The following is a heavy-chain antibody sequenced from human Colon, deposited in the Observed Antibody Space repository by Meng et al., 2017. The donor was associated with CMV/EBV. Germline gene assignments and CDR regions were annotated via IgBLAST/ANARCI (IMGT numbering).Heavy chain of an antibody. CDR3: ARTAGRYSRHFEH. D-gene: IGHD1-26*01. CDR2: RYSSGST. Sequence: LPGGAISTEGSSWSWIRQHPGKGLEWIGYRYSSGSTYYNPSLNSRVTLSVDTSTNQFSLRLTSVTAADTAMYYCARTAGRYSRHFEHWGQGTLVTVSS. CDR1: GGAISTEGSS. J-gene: IGHJ4*02. V-gene: IGHV4-31*02.